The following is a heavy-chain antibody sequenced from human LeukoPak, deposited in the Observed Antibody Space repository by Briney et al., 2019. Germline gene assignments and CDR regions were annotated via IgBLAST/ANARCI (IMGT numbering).Heavy chain of an antibody. CDR1: GFSFSNYA. D-gene: IGHD3-22*01. J-gene: IGHJ4*02. V-gene: IGHV3-23*01. Sequence: PGGSLRLSCVPSGFSFSNYAMSWVRQAPGKGPEWVSRISGSGGSTHYADSVKGRFTISRDKTKNTLYLQMNSLRAEDTAVYYCAKSSYYDASGYYREYYFDYWGQGTLVTVS. CDR3: AKSSYYDASGYYREYYFDY. CDR2: ISGSGGST.